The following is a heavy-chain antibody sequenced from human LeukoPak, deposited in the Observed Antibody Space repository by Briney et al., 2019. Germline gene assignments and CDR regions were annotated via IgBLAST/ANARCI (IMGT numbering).Heavy chain of an antibody. V-gene: IGHV1-69*04. D-gene: IGHD3-22*01. Sequence: GGSLRLSCAASGFTFSSYAISWVRQAPGQGLEWMGRIIPILGIANYAQKFRGRVTITADKSTSTAYMELSSLRSEDTAVYYCARSSGYYYFDYWGQGTLVTVSS. CDR1: GFTFSSYA. CDR3: ARSSGYYYFDY. CDR2: IIPILGIA. J-gene: IGHJ4*02.